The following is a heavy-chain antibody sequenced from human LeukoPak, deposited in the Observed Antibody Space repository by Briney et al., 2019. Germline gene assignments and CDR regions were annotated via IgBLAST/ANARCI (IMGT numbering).Heavy chain of an antibody. CDR1: GGIFSTSA. CDR3: ASGYYYGSSSYYHTGYLDH. V-gene: IGHV1-69*05. CDR2: ISPISETP. J-gene: IGHJ4*02. D-gene: IGHD3-10*01. Sequence: GSSVKVSCKASGGIFSTSAISWVRQAPGHGLEWMGGISPISETPNYALRFKGRVTITRDESTATAYMELTSLRSDDTAVYYCASGYYYGSSSYYHTGYLDHWAQGTLVTVSS.